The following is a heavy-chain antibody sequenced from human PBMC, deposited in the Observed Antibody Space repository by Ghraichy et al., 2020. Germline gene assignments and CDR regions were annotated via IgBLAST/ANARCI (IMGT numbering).Heavy chain of an antibody. D-gene: IGHD6-13*01. Sequence: LTCAASGFTFSSYAMSWVRQAPGKGLEWVSAISGSGGSTYYTDSVKGRFTISRDNSKNTLYLQMNSLRAEDTAVYYCAKGGIAADGTPSHGMDVWGQGTTVTVSS. CDR2: ISGSGGST. V-gene: IGHV3-23*01. CDR3: AKGGIAADGTPSHGMDV. CDR1: GFTFSSYA. J-gene: IGHJ6*02.